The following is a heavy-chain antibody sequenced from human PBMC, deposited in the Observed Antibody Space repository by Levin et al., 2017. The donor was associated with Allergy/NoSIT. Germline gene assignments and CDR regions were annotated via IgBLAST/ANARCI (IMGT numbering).Heavy chain of an antibody. CDR1: GFTFSSYG. V-gene: IGHV3-33*01. D-gene: IGHD3-9*01. Sequence: GESLKISCAASGFTFSSYGMHWVRQAPGKGLEWVAVIWYDGSNKYYADSVKGRFTISRDNSKNTLYLQMNSLRAEDTAVYYCASMGPSDKFDYWGQGTLVTVSS. CDR2: IWYDGSNK. J-gene: IGHJ4*02. CDR3: ASMGPSDKFDY.